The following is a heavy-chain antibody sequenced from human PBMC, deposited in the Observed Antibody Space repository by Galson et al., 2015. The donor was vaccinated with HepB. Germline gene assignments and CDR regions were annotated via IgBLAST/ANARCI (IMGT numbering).Heavy chain of an antibody. CDR2: IKQDGSEK. Sequence: LRLSCAASGFTFSSYWMSWVRQAPGKGLEWVANIKQDGSEKYYVDSVKGRFTISRDNAKNSLYLQMNSLRAEDTAVYYCARDRAITIRGPDAFDIWGQGTMVTVSS. D-gene: IGHD3-10*01. CDR3: ARDRAITIRGPDAFDI. J-gene: IGHJ3*02. CDR1: GFTFSSYW. V-gene: IGHV3-7*01.